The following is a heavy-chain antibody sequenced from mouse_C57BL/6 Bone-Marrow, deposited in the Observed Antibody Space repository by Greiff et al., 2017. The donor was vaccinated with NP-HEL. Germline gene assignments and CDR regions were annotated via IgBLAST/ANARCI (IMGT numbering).Heavy chain of an antibody. J-gene: IGHJ4*01. D-gene: IGHD4-1*01. V-gene: IGHV1-81*01. CDR2: IYPRSGNT. CDR3: ARWNWDVAMDY. CDR1: GYTFTSYG. Sequence: QVQLQQSGAELARPGASVKLSCKASGYTFTSYGISWVKQRTGQGLEWIGEIYPRSGNTYYNEKFKGKATLTADKSSSTAYMELRSLTSEDAAVYFCARWNWDVAMDYWGQGTSVTVSS.